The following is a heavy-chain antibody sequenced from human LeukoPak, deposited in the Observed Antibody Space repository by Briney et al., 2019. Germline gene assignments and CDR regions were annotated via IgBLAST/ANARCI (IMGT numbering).Heavy chain of an antibody. J-gene: IGHJ4*02. CDR2: IYYSGST. CDR3: ARHRSNSGSYRY. D-gene: IGHD1-26*01. V-gene: IGHV4-59*08. Sequence: SETLSLTCTVSGGSISSYYWSWIRQPPGKGLEWIGYIYYSGSTNYNPSLKSRVTISVDTSKNQFSLKLSSVTAADTAVYYCARHRSNSGSYRYWGQGTLVTVSS. CDR1: GGSISSYY.